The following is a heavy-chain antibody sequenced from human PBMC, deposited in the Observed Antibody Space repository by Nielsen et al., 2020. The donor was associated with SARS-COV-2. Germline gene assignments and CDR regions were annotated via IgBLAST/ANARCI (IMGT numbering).Heavy chain of an antibody. CDR2: IIPIFDTA. CDR3: ARAGDSSSWYFSNWFDP. J-gene: IGHJ5*02. D-gene: IGHD6-13*01. Sequence: SVKVSCKASGGTFSSYAISWVRQAPGQGLEWMGGIIPIFDTANYAQKFQGRVTITADESTSTAYMELSSLRSEDTAVYYCARAGDSSSWYFSNWFDPWGQGTVVTVSS. V-gene: IGHV1-69*13. CDR1: GGTFSSYA.